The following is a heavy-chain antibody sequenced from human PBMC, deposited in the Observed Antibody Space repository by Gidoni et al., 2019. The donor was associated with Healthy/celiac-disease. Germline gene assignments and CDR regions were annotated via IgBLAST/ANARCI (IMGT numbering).Heavy chain of an antibody. J-gene: IGHJ4*02. D-gene: IGHD3-22*01. CDR1: GFTVSSYA. CDR2: ISGSGGST. Sequence: EVQRVESGGGLVQPGGSLRLSCAASGFTVSSYAMSWVRQAPGKGLEWVSAISGSGGSTYYADSVKGRFTISRDNSKNTLYLQMNSLRAEDTAVYYCAKDLYYDSSGYLDYWGQGTLVTVSS. V-gene: IGHV3-23*04. CDR3: AKDLYYDSSGYLDY.